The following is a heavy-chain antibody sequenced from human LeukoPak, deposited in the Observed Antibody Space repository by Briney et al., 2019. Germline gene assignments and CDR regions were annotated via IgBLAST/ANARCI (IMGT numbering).Heavy chain of an antibody. V-gene: IGHV4-61*02. Sequence: SETLSLTCTVSGGSISSGSYYWSWIRQPAGKGLEWIGRIYTSGSTNYNPSLKSRVTISVDTSKNQFSLKLSSVTAADTAVYYCARLDGGYDARVNWYFDLWGRGTLVTVSS. CDR2: IYTSGST. J-gene: IGHJ2*01. CDR3: ARLDGGYDARVNWYFDL. CDR1: GGSISSGSYY. D-gene: IGHD5-12*01.